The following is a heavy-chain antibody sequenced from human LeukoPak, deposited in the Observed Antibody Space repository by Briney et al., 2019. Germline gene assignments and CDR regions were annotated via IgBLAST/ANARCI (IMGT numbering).Heavy chain of an antibody. D-gene: IGHD3-16*01. V-gene: IGHV3-15*01. Sequence: GGSLRLSCAASGFTFSNAWMSWVRQARGKGLEWVGRIKSKTDGGTTDYPAPVKGRFTISRDDSKNTVYLQMNSLKTEDTAVYYCTTVGFLGGFDYWGQGTLVTVSS. CDR3: TTVGFLGGFDY. CDR2: IKSKTDGGTT. J-gene: IGHJ4*02. CDR1: GFTFSNAW.